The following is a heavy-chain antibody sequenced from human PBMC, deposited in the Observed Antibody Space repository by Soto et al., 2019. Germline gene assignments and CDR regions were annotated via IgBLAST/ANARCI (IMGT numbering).Heavy chain of an antibody. CDR1: GFTFSSYW. V-gene: IGHV3-74*01. Sequence: GGSLRLSCAASGFTFSSYWMHWVRQAPGKGLVWVSRINSDGSSTSYADSVKGRFTISRDNAKNTLYLQMNSLRAEDTAVYYCARAPYYYDSSGYPPFDYWGQGTLVTVSS. CDR3: ARAPYYYDSSGYPPFDY. D-gene: IGHD3-22*01. CDR2: INSDGSST. J-gene: IGHJ4*02.